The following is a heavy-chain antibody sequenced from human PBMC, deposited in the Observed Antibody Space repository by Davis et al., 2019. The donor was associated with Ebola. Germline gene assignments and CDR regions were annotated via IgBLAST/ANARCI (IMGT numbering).Heavy chain of an antibody. CDR2: IYYSGST. CDR3: ARDLRYDRSSYDYYFYMDV. CDR1: GGSISRGGSY. D-gene: IGHD3-22*01. Sequence: PSETLSLTCTVSGGSISRGGSYWTWIRQHPGKGLEWIGYIYYSGSTYYKPSLKSRVTISLDTSKNQFSLNLYSVTAADTAVYYCARDLRYDRSSYDYYFYMDVWGKGTTVTVSS. J-gene: IGHJ6*03. V-gene: IGHV4-31*03.